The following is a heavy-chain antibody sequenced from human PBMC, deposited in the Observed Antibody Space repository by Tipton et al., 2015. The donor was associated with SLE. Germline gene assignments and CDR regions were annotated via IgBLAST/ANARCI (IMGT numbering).Heavy chain of an antibody. CDR1: GFTFSSYS. V-gene: IGHV3-30*14. Sequence: SLRLSCAASGFTFSSYSMHWVRQAPGKGLEWVAVVSYDGSFTYYADSVEDRFTVSRDNSKNTLYLQMKGLRPEDTAVYYCARGGDDASGGAESHWGQGTLVTVSS. J-gene: IGHJ4*02. D-gene: IGHD5-12*01. CDR3: ARGGDDASGGAESH. CDR2: VSYDGSFT.